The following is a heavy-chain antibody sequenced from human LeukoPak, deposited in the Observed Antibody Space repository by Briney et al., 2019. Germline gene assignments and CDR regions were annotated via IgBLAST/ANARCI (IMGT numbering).Heavy chain of an antibody. V-gene: IGHV3-48*04. CDR1: GFTFSSYS. D-gene: IGHD6-19*01. CDR3: ASVSSGWSTREDY. Sequence: GGSLRLSCAASGFTFSSYSMNWVRQAPGKGLEWVSYISSSSSTIYYADSVKGRFTISRDNAKNSLYLQMNSLRAEDTAVYYCASVSSGWSTREDYWGQGTLVTVSS. J-gene: IGHJ4*02. CDR2: ISSSSSTI.